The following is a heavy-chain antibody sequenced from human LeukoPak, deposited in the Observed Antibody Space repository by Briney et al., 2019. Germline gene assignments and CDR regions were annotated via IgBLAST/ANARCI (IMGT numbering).Heavy chain of an antibody. CDR3: ARSLNYYDSSGYFFDY. J-gene: IGHJ4*02. V-gene: IGHV4-30-2*02. CDR2: IYHSGTI. Sequence: SETLSLTCAVSGGSISNVGYSWTWIRQPPGKGLEWIGYIYHSGTIYNNPSLKSRVTISVDTSKNQFSLKLSSVTAADAAVYYCARSLNYYDSSGYFFDYWGQGTLVTVSS. D-gene: IGHD3-22*01. CDR1: GGSISNVGYS.